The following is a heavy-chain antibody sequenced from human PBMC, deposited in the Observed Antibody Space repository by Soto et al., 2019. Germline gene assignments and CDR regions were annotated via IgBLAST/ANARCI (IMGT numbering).Heavy chain of an antibody. J-gene: IGHJ4*02. CDR2: INPNSGGT. CDR3: ARDAHFWSGHGPHYNEYYFDY. CDR1: GYTFTGYY. Sequence: GASVKVSCKASGYTFTGYYMHWVRQAPGQGLEWMGWINPNSGGTNYAQKFQGWVTMTRDTSISTAYMELSRLRSDDTAVYYCARDAHFWSGHGPHYNEYYFDYWGQGTLVTVSS. V-gene: IGHV1-2*04. D-gene: IGHD3-3*02.